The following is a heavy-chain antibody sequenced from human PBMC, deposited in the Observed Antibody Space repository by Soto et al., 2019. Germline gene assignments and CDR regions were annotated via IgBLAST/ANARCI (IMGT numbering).Heavy chain of an antibody. Sequence: GGSLRLSCAASGFTFSDYYMSWIRQAPGKGLEWVSYISSSGSTIYYADSVKGRFTISRDNAKNSLYLQMNSLRAEDTAVYYCASFLAHHITIFGVAATGDDAFDIWGQGTMVTVSS. CDR2: ISSSGSTI. CDR3: ASFLAHHITIFGVAATGDDAFDI. CDR1: GFTFSDYY. V-gene: IGHV3-11*01. D-gene: IGHD3-3*01. J-gene: IGHJ3*02.